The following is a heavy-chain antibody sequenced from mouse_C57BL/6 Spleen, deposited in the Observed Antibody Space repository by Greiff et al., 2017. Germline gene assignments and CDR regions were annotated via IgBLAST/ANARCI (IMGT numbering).Heavy chain of an antibody. CDR2: LSSGSSTI. D-gene: IGHD1-1*02. CDR1: GFTFSDYG. CDR3: ARGLWVDY. V-gene: IGHV5-17*01. Sequence: DVKLVESGGGLVKPGGSLKLSFAASGFTFSDYGMHWVRQAPEKGLEWVAYLSSGSSTIYYADTVKGRFTIARDNAKNTLFLQMTSLRAEDTAMYYCARGLWVDYWGQGTTRTVSS. J-gene: IGHJ2*01.